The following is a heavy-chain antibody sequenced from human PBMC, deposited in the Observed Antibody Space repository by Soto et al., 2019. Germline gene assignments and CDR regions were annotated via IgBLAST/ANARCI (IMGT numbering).Heavy chain of an antibody. CDR2: IWYDGSNK. CDR3: ARDKGAYRFGELLFDY. D-gene: IGHD3-10*01. J-gene: IGHJ4*02. V-gene: IGHV3-33*01. Sequence: GGSLRLSCAASGFTFSSYGMHWVRQAPGKGLEWVAVIWYDGSNKYYADSVKGRFTISRDNSKNTLYLQMNSLRAEDTAVYYCARDKGAYRFGELLFDYWGQGTLVTVSS. CDR1: GFTFSSYG.